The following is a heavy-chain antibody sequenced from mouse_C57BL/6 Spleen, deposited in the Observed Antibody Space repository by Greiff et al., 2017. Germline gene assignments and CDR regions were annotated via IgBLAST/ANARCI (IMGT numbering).Heavy chain of an antibody. CDR2: IHPRSGYT. V-gene: IGHV1-81*01. Sequence: VQLQQSGAELARPGASVKLSCKASGYTFTSYGISWVKQRTGQGLEWIGEIHPRSGYTYYNEKFKGKATLTADKSSRTAYMELRSLPSEDSAVYFCARNYYGSCYVDYAMDYWGQGTSVTVSS. D-gene: IGHD1-1*01. J-gene: IGHJ4*01. CDR1: GYTFTSYG. CDR3: ARNYYGSCYVDYAMDY.